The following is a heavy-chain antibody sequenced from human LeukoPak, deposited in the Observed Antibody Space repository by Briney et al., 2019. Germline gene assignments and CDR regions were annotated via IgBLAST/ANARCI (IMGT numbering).Heavy chain of an antibody. D-gene: IGHD1-26*01. CDR2: LYPSGST. J-gene: IGHJ4*02. CDR3: AGGHYPLEY. CDR1: GGSINSGY. V-gene: IGHV4-59*01. Sequence: PSETLSLTCSVSGGSINSGYWSWIRQPPGKGLEWIGLLYPSGSTNYDPSLKSRVTISVDTSRTQFSLKLSSMTAADTAVYYCAGGHYPLEYWGQGTLVTVSS.